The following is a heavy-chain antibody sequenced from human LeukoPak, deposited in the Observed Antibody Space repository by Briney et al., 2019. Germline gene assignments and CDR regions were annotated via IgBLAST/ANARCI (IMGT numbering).Heavy chain of an antibody. CDR1: GVSISSYY. J-gene: IGHJ4*02. CDR2: IYYSGST. Sequence: SETLSLTCAVSGVSISSYYWSWVRQPPGKRLEWIGHIYYSGSTNYNPSLKSRVTISVDTPKNQFSLKLSSVTAADTAVYYCASRSSIWSGYQDTLYYFVSWRQATLV. D-gene: IGHD3-3*01. CDR3: ASRSSIWSGYQDTLYYFVS. V-gene: IGHV4-59*01.